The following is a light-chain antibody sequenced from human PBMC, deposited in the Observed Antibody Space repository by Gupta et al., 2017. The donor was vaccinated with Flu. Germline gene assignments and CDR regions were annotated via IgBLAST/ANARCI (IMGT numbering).Light chain of an antibody. V-gene: IGLV2-14*01. Sequence: QSALTQPASVSGSPGQSITISCTGTSSDVGGYNYVSWYQQHPGKAPKLMIYEVRNRPSGVSNRFSGSKSGNTASLTMSGLQAEDEADYYCSSYTSSSTLRVFGGGTKLTVL. CDR3: SSYTSSSTLRV. CDR1: SSDVGGYNY. J-gene: IGLJ3*02. CDR2: EVR.